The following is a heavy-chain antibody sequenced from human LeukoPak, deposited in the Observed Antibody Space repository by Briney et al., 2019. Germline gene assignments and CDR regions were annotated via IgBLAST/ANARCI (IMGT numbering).Heavy chain of an antibody. CDR3: ARGPDCSSTSCYANAFDI. D-gene: IGHD2-2*01. V-gene: IGHV1-69*13. CDR2: IIPIFGTA. J-gene: IGHJ3*02. Sequence: ASVKVSCKASGGTFSSYAISWVRQAPGQGLEWMGGIIPIFGTANYAQKFQGRVTITADESTSTAYMELSSLRSEDTAVYYCARGPDCSSTSCYANAFDIWGQGTMVTVSS. CDR1: GGTFSSYA.